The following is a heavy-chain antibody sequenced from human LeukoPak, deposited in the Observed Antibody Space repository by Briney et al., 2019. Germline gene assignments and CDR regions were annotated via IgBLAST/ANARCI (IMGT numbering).Heavy chain of an antibody. CDR2: IYYSGST. CDR1: GGSISTYY. D-gene: IGHD3-22*01. CDR3: ARANYYDSTGYLPVVYPSDY. J-gene: IGHJ4*02. Sequence: SETLSLTCTVSGGSISTYYGNWIRQAPGKGLEWIGYIYYSGSTNYNPSLKSRVTMSVDTSRNQFSLKLSSVTAADTAVYYCARANYYDSTGYLPVVYPSDYWGQGTLVTVSS. V-gene: IGHV4-59*01.